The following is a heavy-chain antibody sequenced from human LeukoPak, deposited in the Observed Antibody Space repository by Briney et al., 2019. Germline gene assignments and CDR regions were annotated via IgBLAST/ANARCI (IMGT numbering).Heavy chain of an antibody. Sequence: QPGGSLRLSCAASGFTFSSYWMSWVRQAPGKGLEWVANIKQDGSEKYYVDSVKGRFTISRDNAMNSPYLQMNSLRAEDTAVYYCARLRATRSFDYWGQGTLVTVSS. J-gene: IGHJ4*02. CDR3: ARLRATRSFDY. CDR2: IKQDGSEK. V-gene: IGHV3-7*04. CDR1: GFTFSSYW. D-gene: IGHD5-24*01.